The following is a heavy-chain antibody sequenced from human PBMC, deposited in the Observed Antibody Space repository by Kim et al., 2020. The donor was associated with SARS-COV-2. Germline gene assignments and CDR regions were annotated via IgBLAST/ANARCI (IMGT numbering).Heavy chain of an antibody. V-gene: IGHV1-2*02. J-gene: IGHJ6*02. CDR1: GYTFTGYY. CDR3: ARCRMEYSSSSGKVEDYYYGMDV. D-gene: IGHD6-6*01. CDR2: INPNSGGT. Sequence: ASVKVSCKASGYTFTGYYMHWVRQAPGQGLEWMGWINPNSGGTNYAQKFQGRVTMTRDTSISTAYMELSRLRSDDTAVYYCARCRMEYSSSSGKVEDYYYGMDVWGQGTTVTVSS.